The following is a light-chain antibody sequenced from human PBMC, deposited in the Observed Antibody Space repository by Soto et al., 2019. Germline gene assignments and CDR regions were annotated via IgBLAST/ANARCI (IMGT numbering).Light chain of an antibody. V-gene: IGKV3-15*01. Sequence: EIVMTQSPATLSVSPGDRATLSCRASQSVRSDLAWYQQKPGQAPRLLIFGASTRATGIPARFSGSGSGTEFTLSISSLQSEDFAVYYCQQYSDWPPLTFGGGTKVDIK. J-gene: IGKJ4*01. CDR1: QSVRSD. CDR2: GAS. CDR3: QQYSDWPPLT.